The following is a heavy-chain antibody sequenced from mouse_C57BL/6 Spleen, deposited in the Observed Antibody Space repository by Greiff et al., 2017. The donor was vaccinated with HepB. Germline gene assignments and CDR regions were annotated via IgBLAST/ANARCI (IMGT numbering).Heavy chain of an antibody. Sequence: QVQLQQPGAELVMPGASVKLSCKASGYTFTSYWMHWVKQRPGQGLEWIGEIDPSDSYTNYNQKFKGKSTLTVDKSSSTAYMQLSSLTSEDSAVYYCARGGLSTVVYFDYWGQGTTLTVSS. J-gene: IGHJ2*01. D-gene: IGHD1-1*01. V-gene: IGHV1-69*01. CDR2: IDPSDSYT. CDR1: GYTFTSYW. CDR3: ARGGLSTVVYFDY.